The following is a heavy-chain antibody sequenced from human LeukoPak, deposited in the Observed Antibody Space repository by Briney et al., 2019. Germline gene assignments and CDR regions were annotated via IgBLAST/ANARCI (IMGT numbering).Heavy chain of an antibody. Sequence: PGGSLRLSCAASGFTFDDYTMHWVRQAPGKGLEWVSLISWVGGSTYYADSVKGRFTISRDNSKNSLYLQMNSLRTEDTALYYCAKDMGGIVVVPAGIDYWGQGTLVTVSS. CDR3: AKDMGGIVVVPAGIDY. V-gene: IGHV3-43*01. CDR2: ISWVGGST. J-gene: IGHJ4*02. CDR1: GFTFDDYT. D-gene: IGHD2-2*01.